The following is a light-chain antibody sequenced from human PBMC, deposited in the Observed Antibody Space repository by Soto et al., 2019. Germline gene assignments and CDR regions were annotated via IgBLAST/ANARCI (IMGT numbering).Light chain of an antibody. CDR2: EVT. V-gene: IGLV2-14*01. J-gene: IGLJ3*02. Sequence: QSVLTQPASVSGSPGQSITISCTGIISDITDSNSVSWYQHHPGKVPKLIIYEVTNRPLGISDHFSGSNSGNSASLTISGLRTADEAVYYCSSYTTTSRVSGGETKVTV. CDR1: ISDITDSNS. CDR3: SSYTTTSRV.